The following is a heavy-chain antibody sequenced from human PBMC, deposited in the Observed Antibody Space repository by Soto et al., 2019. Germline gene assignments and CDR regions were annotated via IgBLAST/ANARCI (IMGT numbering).Heavy chain of an antibody. D-gene: IGHD1-26*01. V-gene: IGHV3-15*07. CDR1: GFTFSNAW. CDR3: TASGSYYITYAFDI. J-gene: IGHJ3*02. Sequence: PGGSLRLSCAASGFTFSNAWITWVRQAPGKGLEWVGRIKSKTDGGTTDYAAPVKGRFTISRDDSKNTLYLQMNSLKTEDTAVYYCTASGSYYITYAFDIWGQGTMVTVSS. CDR2: IKSKTDGGTT.